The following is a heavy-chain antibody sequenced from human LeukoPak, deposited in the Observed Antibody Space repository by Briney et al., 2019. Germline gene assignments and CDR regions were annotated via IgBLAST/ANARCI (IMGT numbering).Heavy chain of an antibody. CDR1: GYSFTSYW. J-gene: IGHJ4*02. D-gene: IGHD2-21*02. CDR3: ASHSAYCGGDCSYFDY. V-gene: IGHV5-51*01. Sequence: GESLKISCKGSGYSFTSYWIGWVRQMPGKGLEWMGIIYPGDSDTRYSPSFQGQVTISADKSISTAYLQWSSLKASDTAMYYCASHSAYCGGDCSYFDYWGQGTLVTVSS. CDR2: IYPGDSDT.